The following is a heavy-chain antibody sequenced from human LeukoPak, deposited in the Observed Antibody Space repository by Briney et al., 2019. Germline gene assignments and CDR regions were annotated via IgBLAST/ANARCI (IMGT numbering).Heavy chain of an antibody. D-gene: IGHD5-12*01. Sequence: GGSLRLSCTASRFTFGDYAMSWVRQAPGKGLEWVGFIRSKAYGGTTEYAASLKGRFIVSRDDSKSIGYLEMNSLKIEHTAVYYCTRGGYEDFDYWGQGTLVTVSS. CDR2: IRSKAYGGTT. CDR1: RFTFGDYA. V-gene: IGHV3-49*04. CDR3: TRGGYEDFDY. J-gene: IGHJ4*01.